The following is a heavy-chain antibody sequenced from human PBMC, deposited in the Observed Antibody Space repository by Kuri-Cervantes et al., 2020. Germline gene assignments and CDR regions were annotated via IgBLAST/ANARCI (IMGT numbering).Heavy chain of an antibody. D-gene: IGHD3-22*01. CDR1: GGSFSVYY. J-gene: IGHJ4*02. V-gene: IGHV4-59*01. Sequence: ESLKISCAVYGGSFSVYYWSWIRQPPGKGLEWIGYIYYSGSTNYNPSLKSRVTISVDTSKNQFSLKLSSVTAADTAVYYCAGSSGYYFDYWGQGTLVTVSS. CDR3: AGSSGYYFDY. CDR2: IYYSGST.